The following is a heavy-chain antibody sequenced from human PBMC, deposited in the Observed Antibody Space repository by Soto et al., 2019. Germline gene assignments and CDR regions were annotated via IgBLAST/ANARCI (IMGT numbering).Heavy chain of an antibody. V-gene: IGHV1-2*06. J-gene: IGHJ5*02. Sequence: ASVKVSCKASGYTFTGYFIHWLRHAPGQGLEWMGRINPNSGATNYARKFQDRVTMTRDTSINTAYMELSSLRSDDTAMYYCARHITIFGTAWLWFDPWGQGTLVTVSS. D-gene: IGHD3-3*01. CDR3: ARHITIFGTAWLWFDP. CDR2: INPNSGAT. CDR1: GYTFTGYF.